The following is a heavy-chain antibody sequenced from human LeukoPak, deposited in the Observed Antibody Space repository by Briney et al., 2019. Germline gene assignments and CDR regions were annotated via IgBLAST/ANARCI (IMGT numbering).Heavy chain of an antibody. CDR1: GFTFSSYA. Sequence: GGSLRLSCAASGFTFSSYAMSWVRQAPGKGLEWVSAISGSGGSTYYADSAKGRFTISRDNSKNTLYLQMNSLRAEDTAVYYCAKRRGTTVITGTAFDIWGQGTMVTVSS. CDR3: AKRRGTTVITGTAFDI. D-gene: IGHD4-23*01. J-gene: IGHJ3*02. V-gene: IGHV3-23*01. CDR2: ISGSGGST.